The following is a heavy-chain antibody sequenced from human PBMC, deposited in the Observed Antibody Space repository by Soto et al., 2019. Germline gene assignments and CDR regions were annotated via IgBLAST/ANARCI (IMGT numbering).Heavy chain of an antibody. J-gene: IGHJ4*02. D-gene: IGHD3-9*01. V-gene: IGHV3-23*01. CDR3: AKVKTTAYSRFDY. Sequence: EVQLLESGGGLVQPGGSLRLSCAASGFTFSTYAMSWVRQAPGKGLEWVSAVISGDSTNYADSVKGRFTTSRDNSKNTLFLPMNSRRAEATAVYYAAKVKTTAYSRFDYWGQGTLVTVSS. CDR1: GFTFSTYA. CDR2: VISGDST.